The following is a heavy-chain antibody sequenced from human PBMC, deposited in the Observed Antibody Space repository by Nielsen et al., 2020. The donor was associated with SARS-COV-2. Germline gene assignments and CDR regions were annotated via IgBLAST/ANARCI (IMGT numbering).Heavy chain of an antibody. CDR1: GYTFSSHD. J-gene: IGHJ4*02. CDR3: ATGWLPNPFDY. CDR2: ISTYNGDT. Sequence: ASVKVSCKASGYTFSSHDISWVRQASGQGLEWMGWISTYNGDTNYAQKFQGRVAMTTDTSTSTAYMELRSLRSDDTAVYYCATGWLPNPFDYWGQGTLVTVSS. D-gene: IGHD5-24*01. V-gene: IGHV1-18*01.